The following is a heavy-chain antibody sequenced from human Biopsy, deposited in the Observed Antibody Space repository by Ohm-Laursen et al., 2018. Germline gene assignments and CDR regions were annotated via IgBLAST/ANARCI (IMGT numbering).Heavy chain of an antibody. CDR1: GKMFSDYQ. J-gene: IGHJ4*02. CDR3: GNEVHGRDY. CDR2: INQAGTT. D-gene: IGHD2-15*01. Sequence: SDTLSLTCAVFGKMFSDYQWSWIRQPPGKGLEGIGQINQAGTTNYNPSLKNRVSISADATKDEFSLRLTSVTAADTAVYLCGNEVHGRDYWGLGAQVTVSS. V-gene: IGHV4-34*08.